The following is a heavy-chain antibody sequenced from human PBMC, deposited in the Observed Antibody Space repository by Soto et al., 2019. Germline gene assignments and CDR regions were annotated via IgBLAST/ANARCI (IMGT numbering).Heavy chain of an antibody. J-gene: IGHJ6*02. V-gene: IGHV4-61*01. CDR2: IYYSGST. CDR1: GGSVSSGSYY. CDR3: ARGRDNADSSRRAKYYYYHGMDV. D-gene: IGHD6-13*01. Sequence: SETLSLTCTVSGGSVSSGSYYWSWIRQPPGKGLEWIGYIYYSGSTNYNPSLKSRVTISVDTSKNQFSLKLSSVTAADKAVYYCARGRDNADSSRRAKYYYYHGMDVWRQGTTVSVPS.